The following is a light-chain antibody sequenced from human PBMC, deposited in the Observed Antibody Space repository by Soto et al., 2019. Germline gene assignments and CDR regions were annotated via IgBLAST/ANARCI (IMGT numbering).Light chain of an antibody. CDR2: GAS. CDR1: QSVSSN. CDR3: QQYNNWPPDRT. V-gene: IGKV3-15*01. Sequence: EIVMTQSPATLSVSPGERATLSCRASQSVSSNLALYQQKPGQAPRLLIYGASTRATGIPARFSGSGSGTEFALTIRSLPSEDFGIYFCQQYNNWPPDRTFGQGTKVEIK. J-gene: IGKJ1*01.